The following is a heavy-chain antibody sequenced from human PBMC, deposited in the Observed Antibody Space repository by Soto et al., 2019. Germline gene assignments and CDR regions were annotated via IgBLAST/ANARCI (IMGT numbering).Heavy chain of an antibody. CDR2: ISSSSIK. J-gene: IGHJ4*02. CDR1: GFTFSSYS. V-gene: IGHV3-48*01. CDR3: ARGFDLLLWFGELLSAAFYFDY. Sequence: GGSLRLSCAASGFTFSSYSMNWVRQAPGKGLEWVSYISSSSIKKYADSVKGRFTISRDNAKNSLYLQMNSLRAEDTAVYYCARGFDLLLWFGELLSAAFYFDYWGQGTLVTVSS. D-gene: IGHD3-10*01.